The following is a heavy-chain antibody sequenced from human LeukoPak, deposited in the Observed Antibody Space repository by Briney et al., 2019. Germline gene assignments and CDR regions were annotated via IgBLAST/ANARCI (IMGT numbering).Heavy chain of an antibody. CDR3: ARGDIITIFGVVSPGYFDY. J-gene: IGHJ4*02. V-gene: IGHV3-11*01. CDR2: ISSSGYTI. D-gene: IGHD3-3*01. CDR1: GFTFSDYY. Sequence: GGSLRLSCAASGFTFSDYYMSWIRQAPGKGLEGVSYISSSGYTIYFADSVKGRFTISRDNAKNSLYLQMNSLRAEDTAVYYCARGDIITIFGVVSPGYFDYWGQGTLVTVSS.